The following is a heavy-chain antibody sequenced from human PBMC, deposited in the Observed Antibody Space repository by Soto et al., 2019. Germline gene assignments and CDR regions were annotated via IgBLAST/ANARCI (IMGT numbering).Heavy chain of an antibody. CDR1: GDSISNLDYF. CDR3: ARGRYCLTGRCFPNWFDS. CDR2: IYNSATT. V-gene: IGHV4-30-4*01. D-gene: IGHD7-27*01. J-gene: IGHJ5*01. Sequence: SETLSLTCSVSGDSISNLDYFWAWIRQHPGQALEYIGYIYNSATTYYNPSFESRVAISVDTSKSQFSLNVTSVTAADTAVYFCARGRYCLTGRCFPNWFDSWGQGALVTVSS.